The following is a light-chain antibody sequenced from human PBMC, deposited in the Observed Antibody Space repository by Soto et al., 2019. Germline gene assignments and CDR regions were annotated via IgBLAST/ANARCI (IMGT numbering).Light chain of an antibody. Sequence: DIVLTQSPGTLSLSPGERATLSCRASQSVSNNYLAWYQQKPGQAPRLIIYRSYKMATGRPHRFSGSESGTVFTINKSRLEPEDFAVYCCQQYGSSGSFGQGTKVAIK. CDR2: RSY. V-gene: IGKV3-20*01. CDR1: QSVSNNY. J-gene: IGKJ1*01. CDR3: QQYGSSGS.